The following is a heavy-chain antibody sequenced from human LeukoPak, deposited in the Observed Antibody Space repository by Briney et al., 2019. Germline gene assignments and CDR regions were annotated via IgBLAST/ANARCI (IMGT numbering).Heavy chain of an antibody. CDR2: INQDGGEK. CDR3: ARDSAACRGCAFDL. J-gene: IGHJ3*01. Sequence: GSLRLSCAASGFTFTTYYMSWVRQAPGKGLEWVANINQDGGEKNYVDSVKGRFTISRDNAKNSLFLQMNSLRAEDTAVYYCARDSAACRGCAFDLWGQGTVVTVSS. D-gene: IGHD3-10*01. V-gene: IGHV3-7*01. CDR1: GFTFTTYY.